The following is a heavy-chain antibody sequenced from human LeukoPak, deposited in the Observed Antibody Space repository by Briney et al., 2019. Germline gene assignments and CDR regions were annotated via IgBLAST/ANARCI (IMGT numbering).Heavy chain of an antibody. J-gene: IGHJ4*02. CDR1: GFTFSSYA. V-gene: IGHV3-30-3*01. CDR2: ISYDGSNK. Sequence: GGSLRLSCAASGFTFSSYAMHWVRQAPGKGLEWVAVISYDGSNKYYADSVKGRFTISRDNSKNTLYLQMNSLRAEDTAVYYCARAIDVDTAMVNYWGQGTLVTVSS. D-gene: IGHD5-18*01. CDR3: ARAIDVDTAMVNY.